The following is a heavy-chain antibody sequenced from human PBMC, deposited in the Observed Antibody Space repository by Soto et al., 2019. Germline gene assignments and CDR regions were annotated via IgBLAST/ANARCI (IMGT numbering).Heavy chain of an antibody. CDR1: GYSFTSYW. V-gene: IGHV5-51*01. J-gene: IGHJ6*02. CDR3: ARRRYSSGWYDYYGMDV. CDR2: IYPGDSDT. D-gene: IGHD6-19*01. Sequence: GESLKISCKGSGYSFTSYWIGWVRQMPGKGLEWMGIIYPGDSDTRYSPSFQGQVTISADKSISTAYLRWSSLKASDTAMYYCARRRYSSGWYDYYGMDVWGQGTTVTVSS.